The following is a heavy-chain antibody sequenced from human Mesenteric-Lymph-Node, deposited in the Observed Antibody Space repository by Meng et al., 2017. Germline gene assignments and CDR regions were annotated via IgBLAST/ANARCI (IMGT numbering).Heavy chain of an antibody. CDR1: GFTFSGYY. CDR2: INGPGSVI. CDR3: ARDLVNFDSSGGP. D-gene: IGHD3-22*01. J-gene: IGHJ5*02. V-gene: IGHV3-11*01. Sequence: QVQLVESGGGSVKHGGSLRLSGAASGFTFSGYYMSWIRQAPGKGLEWVSYINGPGSVIYYADSVKGRFTISRDNAKNSLYLQMNSLRAEDTAVYYCARDLVNFDSSGGPWGQGTLVTVSS.